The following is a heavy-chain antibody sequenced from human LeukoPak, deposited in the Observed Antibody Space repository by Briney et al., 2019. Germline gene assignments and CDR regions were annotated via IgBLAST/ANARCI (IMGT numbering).Heavy chain of an antibody. CDR1: GGSISSSSYY. D-gene: IGHD6-13*01. CDR3: ARQGIAAAFVGIEEGWFDP. Sequence: SETLSLTCTVSGGSISSSSYYWGWIRQPPGKGLEWIGSIYYSGSTYYNPSLKSRVTISVDTSKNQFSLKLSSVTAADTAVYYCARQGIAAAFVGIEEGWFDPWGQGTLVTVSS. J-gene: IGHJ5*02. CDR2: IYYSGST. V-gene: IGHV4-39*01.